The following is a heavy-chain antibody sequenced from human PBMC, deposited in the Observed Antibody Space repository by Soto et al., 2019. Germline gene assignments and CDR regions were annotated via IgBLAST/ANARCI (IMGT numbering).Heavy chain of an antibody. V-gene: IGHV4-39*01. CDR1: GGSISSSSYY. Sequence: SETLSLTCTVSGGSISSSSYYWGWIRQPPGKGLEWIGSIYYSGSTYYNPSLKSRVTISVDTAKNQFSLKLSSVTAADTAVYYCARAPMPAGYSSPSFWFDPWGQGTLVTVSS. D-gene: IGHD6-13*01. J-gene: IGHJ5*02. CDR2: IYYSGST. CDR3: ARAPMPAGYSSPSFWFDP.